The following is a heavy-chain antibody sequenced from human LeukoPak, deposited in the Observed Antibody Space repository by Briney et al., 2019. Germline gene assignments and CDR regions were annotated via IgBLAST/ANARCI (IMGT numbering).Heavy chain of an antibody. J-gene: IGHJ3*02. Sequence: ASVKVSCKASGYTFTSYYMHWVRQAPGQGLEWMGIINPSGSSTSYAQKFQGRVTMTRDTSTSTVYMELCSLRSEDTAVYYCAREGPRTRDGYNYMAFDIWGQGTMVTVSS. V-gene: IGHV1-46*01. CDR1: GYTFTSYY. D-gene: IGHD5-24*01. CDR3: AREGPRTRDGYNYMAFDI. CDR2: INPSGSST.